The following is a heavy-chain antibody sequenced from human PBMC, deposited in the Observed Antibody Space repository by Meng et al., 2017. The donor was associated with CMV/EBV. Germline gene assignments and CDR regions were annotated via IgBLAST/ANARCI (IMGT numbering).Heavy chain of an antibody. J-gene: IGHJ5*02. CDR1: GGSISSSSYY. Sequence: QRQLQESGPGLVKPSETLSLTCTVSGGSISSSSYYWGWIRQPPGKGLEWIGSIYYSGSTYYNPSLKGRVTISVDTSKNQFSLKLSSVTAADTAVYYCARGVVTMIVVYDPWGQGTLVTVSS. D-gene: IGHD3-22*01. V-gene: IGHV4-39*07. CDR2: IYYSGST. CDR3: ARGVVTMIVVYDP.